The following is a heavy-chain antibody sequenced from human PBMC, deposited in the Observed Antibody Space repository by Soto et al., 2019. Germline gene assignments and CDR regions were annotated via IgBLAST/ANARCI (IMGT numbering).Heavy chain of an antibody. J-gene: IGHJ6*02. CDR2: IKSKTDGGTT. D-gene: IGHD6-13*01. CDR1: GFTFSNAW. CDR3: ARGQYSSSWYSGSAPYYYYGMDV. V-gene: IGHV3-15*07. Sequence: PGGSLRLSCAASGFTFSNAWMNWVRQAPGKGLEWVGRIKSKTDGGTTDYAAPVKGRFTISRDDSKNTLYLQMNSLRAEDTAVYYCARGQYSSSWYSGSAPYYYYGMDVWGQGTTVTVSS.